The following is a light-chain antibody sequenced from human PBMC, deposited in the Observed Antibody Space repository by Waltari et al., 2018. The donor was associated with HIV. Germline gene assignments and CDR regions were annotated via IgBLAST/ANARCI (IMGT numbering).Light chain of an antibody. CDR2: ATS. V-gene: IGKV3-20*01. CDR1: QSVSSHY. J-gene: IGKJ5*01. Sequence: DIVLPQSPVTLSLSPGDRVILSCRAIQSVSSHYLPWFQQKPGQPPRPLIYATSNRATYIPERFSGSGAGREFTLTSTSLEPEDVAVSYCHKYATPPPLTFGQGTRLEIK. CDR3: HKYATPPPLT.